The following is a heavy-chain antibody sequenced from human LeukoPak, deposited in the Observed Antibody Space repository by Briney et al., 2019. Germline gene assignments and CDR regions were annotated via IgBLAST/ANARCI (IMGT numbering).Heavy chain of an antibody. D-gene: IGHD2-2*01. V-gene: IGHV3-30*02. CDR2: IHHDESHK. CDR1: GFTFSTYG. Sequence: GGSLRLSCAASGFTFSTYGMHWVRQAPGKGLEWVTYIHHDESHKHYADSVKGRFTISRDNSKNTLYLQMNSLRTEDTAVYYCAREMGDYQLLKNFDYWGQGTLVTVSS. J-gene: IGHJ4*02. CDR3: AREMGDYQLLKNFDY.